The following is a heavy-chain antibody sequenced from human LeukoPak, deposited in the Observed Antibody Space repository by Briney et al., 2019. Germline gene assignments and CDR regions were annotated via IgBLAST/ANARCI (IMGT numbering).Heavy chain of an antibody. V-gene: IGHV3-64*01. CDR2: ISRSGDHT. CDR1: GFTLSDYS. CDR3: ARVGNSGAFDI. J-gene: IGHJ3*02. Sequence: PGGSLRLSCAASGFTLSDYSMHWIRQAPGKGLEYVSAISRSGDHTYYANSVKGRFTISRDNSKNTLYLQMGSLRDGDMAVYYCARVGNSGAFDIWGQETMVIVSS. D-gene: IGHD3-10*01.